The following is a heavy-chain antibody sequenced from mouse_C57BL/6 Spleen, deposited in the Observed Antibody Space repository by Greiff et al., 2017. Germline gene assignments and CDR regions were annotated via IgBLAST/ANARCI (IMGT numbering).Heavy chain of an antibody. J-gene: IGHJ4*01. D-gene: IGHD1-1*01. CDR1: GFSLTSYA. Sequence: VQLQESGPGLVAPSQSLSITCTVSGFSLTSYAISWVRQPPGKGLEWLGVIWTGGGTNYNSALKYRLSISKYNSKSQVFLKMYSLQTDDTARYYCARTTVVEMDYWGQGTSVTVSS. CDR2: IWTGGGT. CDR3: ARTTVVEMDY. V-gene: IGHV2-9-1*01.